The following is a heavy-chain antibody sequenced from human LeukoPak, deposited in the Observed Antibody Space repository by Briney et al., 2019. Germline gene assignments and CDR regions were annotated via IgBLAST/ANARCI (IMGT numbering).Heavy chain of an antibody. V-gene: IGHV1-69*01. D-gene: IGHD1-7*01. J-gene: IGHJ6*03. Sequence: KVSCKGSGGTFSRYSIRWVGQAPGKGLGWVGGIIPIFGTANYAQKFQGRVTITADESTSTAYMELSSLRSEDTAVYYCARWLELPRNYMDVWGKGTTVTVSS. CDR1: GGTFSRYS. CDR3: ARWLELPRNYMDV. CDR2: IIPIFGTA.